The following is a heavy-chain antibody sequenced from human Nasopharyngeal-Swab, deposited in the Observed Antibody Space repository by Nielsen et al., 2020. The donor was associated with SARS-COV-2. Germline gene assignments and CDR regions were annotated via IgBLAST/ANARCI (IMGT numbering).Heavy chain of an antibody. CDR2: IYPGDPDT. CDR1: GYRFLSHW. J-gene: IGHJ3*02. Sequence: GESLKISCKGSGYRFLSHWVGWVRQMPGKGLEWMGIIYPGDPDTRYSPSFQGQVTISADKSINTAYLQWSSLTASDTAVYYCARTAIEGGYYRGDAFDIWGQGTMVTVSS. D-gene: IGHD3-22*01. CDR3: ARTAIEGGYYRGDAFDI. V-gene: IGHV5-51*01.